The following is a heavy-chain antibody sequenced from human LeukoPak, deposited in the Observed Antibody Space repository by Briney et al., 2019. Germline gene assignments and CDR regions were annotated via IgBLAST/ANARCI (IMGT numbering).Heavy chain of an antibody. CDR1: GGSISSYY. V-gene: IGHV4-59*01. Sequence: SKTLSLTCTVSGGSISSYYWSWIRQPPGKGLEWIGYIYYSGSTNYNPSLKSRVTISVDTSKNQFSLKLRSVTAADTAVYYCARVTGYTIEDYFDYWGQGTLVTVSS. CDR2: IYYSGST. J-gene: IGHJ4*02. CDR3: ARVTGYTIEDYFDY. D-gene: IGHD3-9*01.